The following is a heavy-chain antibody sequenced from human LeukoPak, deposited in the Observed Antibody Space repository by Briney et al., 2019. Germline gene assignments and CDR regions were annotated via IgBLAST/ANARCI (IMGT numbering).Heavy chain of an antibody. J-gene: IGHJ4*02. CDR1: EFTVSSNY. D-gene: IGHD5-12*01. CDR2: IYSGGST. Sequence: GGSLRLSCAASEFTVSSNYMSWVRQAPGKGLEWVSVIYSGGSTYYADSVKGRFTISRDNSKNTLYLQMNSLRAEDTAVYYCARERGGWLRFVDYWGQGTLVTVSS. V-gene: IGHV3-53*01. CDR3: ARERGGWLRFVDY.